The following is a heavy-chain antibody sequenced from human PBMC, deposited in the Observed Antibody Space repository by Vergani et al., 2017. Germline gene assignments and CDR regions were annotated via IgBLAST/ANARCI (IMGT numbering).Heavy chain of an antibody. CDR3: ARHSYSSFDY. J-gene: IGHJ4*02. Sequence: QVQLQESGPGLVKPSETLSLTCIVSGGSISSYYWSWIRQPPGKGLEWIGYIYYSGSTNYNPSLKSRVTISVDTSKNQFSLKLSSVTAADTAVYYCARHSYSSFDYWGQGTLVTVSS. V-gene: IGHV4-59*08. CDR2: IYYSGST. D-gene: IGHD6-6*01. CDR1: GGSISSYY.